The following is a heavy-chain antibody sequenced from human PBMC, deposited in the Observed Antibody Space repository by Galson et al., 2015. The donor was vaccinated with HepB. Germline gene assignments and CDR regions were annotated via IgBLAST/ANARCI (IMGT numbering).Heavy chain of an antibody. J-gene: IGHJ2*01. CDR3: ARIPNLDWYFDL. Sequence: SLRLSCAASGFTFSSYGMHWVRQAPGKGLEWVAVIWYDGSNKYYADSVKGRFTISRDNPKNTLYLQMNSLRAEDTAVYYCARIPNLDWYFDLWGRGTLVTVSS. CDR2: IWYDGSNK. CDR1: GFTFSSYG. V-gene: IGHV3-33*01. D-gene: IGHD1-14*01.